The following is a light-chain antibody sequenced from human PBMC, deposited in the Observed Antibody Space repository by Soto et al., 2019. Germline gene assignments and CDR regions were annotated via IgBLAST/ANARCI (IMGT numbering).Light chain of an antibody. V-gene: IGKV3-20*01. Sequence: IGLTQSSGTLSFVSGGKTTLPCRASPSVANNYLAWYQQKPGQAPRFLMYDASSRATGIPDRFSGSGSGTDFTLTISRLEPEDFAVYYCEQYGSTPLTFGGGTKVEIK. CDR2: DAS. CDR1: PSVANNY. CDR3: EQYGSTPLT. J-gene: IGKJ4*01.